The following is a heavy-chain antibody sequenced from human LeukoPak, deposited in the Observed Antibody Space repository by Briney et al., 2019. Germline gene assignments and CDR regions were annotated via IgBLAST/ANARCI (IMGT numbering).Heavy chain of an antibody. CDR3: ARGLGGIFGVVIIASPFFDY. CDR1: GFTFSSYA. Sequence: SGGSLRPSCAASGFTFSSYAMSWVRQAPGKGLEWVAAISGSGGKTYYADSVKGRFTISRDNSKNTLYLQMNSLRAEDTAVYSCARGLGGIFGVVIIASPFFDYWGQGTLVTVSS. V-gene: IGHV3-23*01. CDR2: ISGSGGKT. J-gene: IGHJ4*02. D-gene: IGHD3-3*01.